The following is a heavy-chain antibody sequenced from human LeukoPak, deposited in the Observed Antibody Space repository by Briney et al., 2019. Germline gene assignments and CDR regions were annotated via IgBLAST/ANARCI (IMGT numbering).Heavy chain of an antibody. CDR3: ARTYYDSSGYPYGMDV. Sequence: GGSLRLSCAASGFTFSSYAMSWVRQAPGKGLEWVSVISDSGANTYYADSVKGRFTVSRDNSKNTLYLQMNSLRAEDTAVYYCARTYYDSSGYPYGMDVWGQGTTVTVSS. D-gene: IGHD3-22*01. CDR1: GFTFSSYA. CDR2: ISDSGANT. J-gene: IGHJ6*02. V-gene: IGHV3-23*01.